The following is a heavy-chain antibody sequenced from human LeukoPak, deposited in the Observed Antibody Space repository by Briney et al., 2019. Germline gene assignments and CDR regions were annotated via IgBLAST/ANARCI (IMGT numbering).Heavy chain of an antibody. J-gene: IGHJ4*02. CDR3: ARDRNPSIVGATDY. Sequence: ASVEVSCKAPGYTFTSYGISWVRQAPGQGLEWMGWISAYNGNTNYAQKLQGRVTMTTDTSTSTAYMELRSLRSDDTAVYYCARDRNPSIVGATDYWGQGALVTVSS. CDR1: GYTFTSYG. CDR2: ISAYNGNT. D-gene: IGHD1-26*01. V-gene: IGHV1-18*01.